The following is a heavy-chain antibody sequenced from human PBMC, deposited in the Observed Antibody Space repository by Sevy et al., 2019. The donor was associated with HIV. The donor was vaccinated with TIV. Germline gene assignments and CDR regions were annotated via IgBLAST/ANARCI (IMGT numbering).Heavy chain of an antibody. V-gene: IGHV4-59*02. CDR3: ARDRSTNWDTATPGYYYYLDV. Sequence: SETLSLTCTISGSSVSSSYWSWFRQSPGKGLEWIGCVFYTETNFNPSLKSPVAISMDMSKNQLSLKLSSVTAADTAVYYCARDRSTNWDTATPGYYYYLDVWGKGTTVTVSS. J-gene: IGHJ6*03. D-gene: IGHD1-1*01. CDR1: GSSVSSSY. CDR2: VFYTET.